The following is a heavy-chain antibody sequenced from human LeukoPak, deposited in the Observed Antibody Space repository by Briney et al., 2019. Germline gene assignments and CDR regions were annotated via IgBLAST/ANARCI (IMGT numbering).Heavy chain of an antibody. Sequence: SVKVSCKASGGTFSSYATSWVRQAPGQGLEWMGGIIPIFGTANYAQKFQGRVTITTDESTSTAYMELSSLRSADTAVYYCALLICYYGSGSPIGLDYWGQGTLVTVSS. J-gene: IGHJ4*02. D-gene: IGHD3-10*01. CDR2: IIPIFGTA. CDR3: ALLICYYGSGSPIGLDY. CDR1: GGTFSSYA. V-gene: IGHV1-69*05.